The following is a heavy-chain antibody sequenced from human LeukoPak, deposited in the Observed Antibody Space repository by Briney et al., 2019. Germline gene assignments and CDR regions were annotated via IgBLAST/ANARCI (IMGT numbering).Heavy chain of an antibody. D-gene: IGHD3-3*01. V-gene: IGHV3-21*01. Sequence: GGSLRLSCVGSGFTFSSYSMNWVRQAPGKGLEWVSSISSSSSYIYYADSVKGRFTISRDNAKNSLYLQMNSLRAEDTAVYYCASYDFWSGPSDYWGQGTLVTVSS. CDR1: GFTFSSYS. CDR2: ISSSSSYI. CDR3: ASYDFWSGPSDY. J-gene: IGHJ4*02.